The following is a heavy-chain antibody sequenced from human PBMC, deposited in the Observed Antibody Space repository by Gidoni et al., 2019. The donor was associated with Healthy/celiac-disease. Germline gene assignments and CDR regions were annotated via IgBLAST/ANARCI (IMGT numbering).Heavy chain of an antibody. CDR3: AGRPYDFWSGYYTVGVYFDY. CDR1: GGSISSSRYS. J-gene: IGHJ4*02. Sequence: LQLQESGPGLVKPSETLSLTCTVSGGSISSSRYSWRWIRQPPGKGLEWIGSIYYSGSTYSNPSLKSRVTISVDTSKNQFSLKLSSVTAADTAVYYCAGRPYDFWSGYYTVGVYFDYWGQGTLVTVSS. V-gene: IGHV4-39*01. CDR2: IYYSGST. D-gene: IGHD3-3*01.